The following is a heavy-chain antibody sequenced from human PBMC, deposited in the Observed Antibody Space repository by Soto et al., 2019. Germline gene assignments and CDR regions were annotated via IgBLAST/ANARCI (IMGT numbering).Heavy chain of an antibody. Sequence: SETLSLTCAVSGYSISSSNWWGWIRQPPGKGLEWIGYIYYSGTTYYNPSLKSRVTISVDTSKNQFSLNLSSVTAADTAVYYCAREMVAAAGYYYYYGMDVWGQGTTVTVSS. D-gene: IGHD6-13*01. CDR3: AREMVAAAGYYYYYGMDV. CDR2: IYYSGTT. V-gene: IGHV4-28*03. CDR1: GYSISSSNW. J-gene: IGHJ6*02.